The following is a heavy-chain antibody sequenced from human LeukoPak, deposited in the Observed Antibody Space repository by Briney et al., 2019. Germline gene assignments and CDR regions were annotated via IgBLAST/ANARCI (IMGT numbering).Heavy chain of an antibody. D-gene: IGHD3-22*01. CDR3: ATSITMIMTYSFDI. CDR2: IYNDGGT. J-gene: IGHJ3*02. CDR1: GFTFTNAW. Sequence: AGGSLRLSCTASGFTFTNAWMTWVRQAPGKGLEWVALIYNDGGTHYTDSVKGRFTISRDTSRNTLFLQMNSLRAEDTAVYYCATSITMIMTYSFDIWGQGTMVTVSS. V-gene: IGHV3-53*01.